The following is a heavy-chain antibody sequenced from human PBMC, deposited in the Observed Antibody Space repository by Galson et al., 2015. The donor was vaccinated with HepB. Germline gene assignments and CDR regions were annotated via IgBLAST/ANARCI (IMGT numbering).Heavy chain of an antibody. CDR2: INPNSGGT. CDR1: GYTFTGYY. J-gene: IGHJ6*02. V-gene: IGHV1-2*04. D-gene: IGHD6-13*01. Sequence: SVKVSCKASGYTFTGYYMHWVRQAPGQGLEWMGWINPNSGGTNYAQKFQGWVTMTRDTSISTAYMELSRLRSDDTAVYYCARGQQPPYYYGMDVWGQGTTVTVSS. CDR3: ARGQQPPYYYGMDV.